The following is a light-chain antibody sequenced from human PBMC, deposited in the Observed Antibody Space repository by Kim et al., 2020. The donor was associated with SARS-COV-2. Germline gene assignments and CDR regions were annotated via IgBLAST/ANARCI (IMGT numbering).Light chain of an antibody. J-gene: IGLJ1*01. V-gene: IGLV2-14*03. Sequence: LTQPASVSGSPGQSITISCTGTSSDVGGYNYVSWYQQHPGKAPKLMIYDVSNRPSGVSNRFSGSKSGNTASLTISGLQAEDEADYYCSSYTSSSTLVFGTGTQLTVL. CDR1: SSDVGGYNY. CDR3: SSYTSSSTLV. CDR2: DVS.